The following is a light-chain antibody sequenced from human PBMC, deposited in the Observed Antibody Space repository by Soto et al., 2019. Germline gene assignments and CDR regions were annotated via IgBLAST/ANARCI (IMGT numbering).Light chain of an antibody. CDR1: SSDVGSYHL. J-gene: IGLJ1*01. V-gene: IGLV2-23*01. CDR3: CSYAGSSTFV. CDR2: EGS. Sequence: QSALTQPASVSGSPGQSITISCTGTSSDVGSYHLVSWYQHHPGKAPKLMMYEGSKRPSGVSNRFSGSKSGNTASLTISGLQAEDEADYYCCSYAGSSTFVFGTGTKVTVL.